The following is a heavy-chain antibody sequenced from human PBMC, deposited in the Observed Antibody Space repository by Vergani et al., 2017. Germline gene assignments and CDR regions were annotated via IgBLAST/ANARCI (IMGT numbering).Heavy chain of an antibody. Sequence: QVHLVESGGGVVQPGRSLRLSCVVSGFTFSYYGMNWVRQAPGKGLEWVAVISYDGTKKYYADSVKGRFTISRDNYKSTLYLQMNSLRTEDTAVYYCATKSCGKPDCQIGYFNEWGQGTLVTVSS. CDR1: GFTFSYYG. J-gene: IGHJ1*01. CDR3: ATKSCGKPDCQIGYFNE. V-gene: IGHV3-30*03. CDR2: ISYDGTKK. D-gene: IGHD2-15*01.